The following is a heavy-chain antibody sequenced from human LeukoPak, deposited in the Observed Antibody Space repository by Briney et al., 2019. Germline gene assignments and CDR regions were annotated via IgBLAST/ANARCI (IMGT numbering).Heavy chain of an antibody. CDR3: ARDHVFPIVVVPAASYYFDY. J-gene: IGHJ4*02. CDR1: GYTFTSYG. D-gene: IGHD2-2*01. Sequence: ASVKVSCKASGYTFTSYGISWVRQAPGQGFEWMGWISAYNGNTNYAQKLQGRVTMTTDTSTSTAYMELRSLRSDDTAVYYCARDHVFPIVVVPAASYYFDYWGQGTLVTVSS. V-gene: IGHV1-18*01. CDR2: ISAYNGNT.